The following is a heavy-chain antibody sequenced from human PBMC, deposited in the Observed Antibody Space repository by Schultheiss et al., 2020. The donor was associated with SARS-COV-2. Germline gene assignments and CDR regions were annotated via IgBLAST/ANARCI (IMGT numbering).Heavy chain of an antibody. J-gene: IGHJ4*02. Sequence: GSLRLSCAVYGGSFSGYYWSWIRQPPGKGLEWIGEINHSGSTNYNPSLKSRVTISVDTSKNQFSLNLNSVTAADTAVYYCARELNYWGQGTLVTVSS. D-gene: IGHD6-6*01. CDR1: GGSFSGYY. CDR3: ARELNY. CDR2: INHSGST. V-gene: IGHV4-34*01.